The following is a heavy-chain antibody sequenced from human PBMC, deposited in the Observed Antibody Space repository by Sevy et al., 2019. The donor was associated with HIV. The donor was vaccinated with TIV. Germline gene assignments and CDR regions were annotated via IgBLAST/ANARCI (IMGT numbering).Heavy chain of an antibody. J-gene: IGHJ6*02. CDR3: ASSTTWIQLPGSYYYGMDV. Sequence: SETLSLTCTVSGGSISSGGYYWSWIRQHPGKGLEWIGYIYYSGSTYYNPSLKSRVTISVDTSKNQFSLKLSSVTAADTAVYYCASSTTWIQLPGSYYYGMDVWGLGTTVTVSS. CDR2: IYYSGST. CDR1: GGSISSGGYY. D-gene: IGHD5-18*01. V-gene: IGHV4-31*03.